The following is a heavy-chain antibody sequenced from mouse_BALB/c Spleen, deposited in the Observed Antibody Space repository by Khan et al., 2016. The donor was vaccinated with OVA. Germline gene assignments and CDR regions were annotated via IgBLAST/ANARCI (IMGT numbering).Heavy chain of an antibody. V-gene: IGHV1-4*01. CDR1: GYTFTSYS. D-gene: IGHD1-1*01. J-gene: IGHJ4*01. CDR3: TRDFNCHGSRGALDY. CDR2: INPSNGYT. Sequence: QVQLQQSGAELARPGASVKMSCKASGYTFTSYSMHWIKQRPGQGLEWIGNINPSNGYTNHNQNFRDKATLTADKSSSTAYMQMSSLKPEDSAVYYCTRDFNCHGSRGALDYWGQGTSVTVSS.